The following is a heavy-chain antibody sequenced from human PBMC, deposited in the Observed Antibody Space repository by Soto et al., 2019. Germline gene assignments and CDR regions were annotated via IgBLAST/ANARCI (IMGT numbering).Heavy chain of an antibody. CDR3: ATLNSFGADY. D-gene: IGHD3-3*01. CDR1: GFTFSSYW. J-gene: IGHJ4*02. V-gene: IGHV3-74*01. CDR2: IVSDGSIT. Sequence: PGGSLRLSCAASGFTFSSYWMHWVRQAPGKGLVWVSYIVSDGSITKNADFVKGRFTISRDNAKNTVYLQMNSLRAEDTAVYYCATLNSFGADYWGQGTLVTVS.